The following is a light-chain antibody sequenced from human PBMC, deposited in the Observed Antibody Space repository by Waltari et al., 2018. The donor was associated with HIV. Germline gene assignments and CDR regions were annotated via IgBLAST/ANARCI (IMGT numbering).Light chain of an antibody. J-gene: IGKJ4*01. CDR3: QQYCCSPLT. CDR1: QSVSNNY. CDR2: SAS. Sequence: EIVLTQSPATLSLSPGERATLSCRASQSVSNNYLAWYQQKPGQAPRLLINSASSRATGIPDRCSGSGAGTDFTLTISRLEPEDFAVYYCQQYCCSPLTFGGGTKVEIK. V-gene: IGKV3-20*01.